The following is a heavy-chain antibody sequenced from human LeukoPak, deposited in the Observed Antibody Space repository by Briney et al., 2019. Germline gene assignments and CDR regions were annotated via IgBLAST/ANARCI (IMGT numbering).Heavy chain of an antibody. V-gene: IGHV3-74*01. CDR3: AKSYMNVDPGAFDI. CDR1: GFTFSSYW. D-gene: IGHD2-15*01. J-gene: IGHJ3*02. Sequence: GGSLRLSCAASGFTFSSYWMHWVRQAPGKGLVWVSRINGDGSSTRYADSVKGRFTISRDNAKNTLYLQMHSLRAEDTAVYYCAKSYMNVDPGAFDIWGQGTMVTVSS. CDR2: INGDGSST.